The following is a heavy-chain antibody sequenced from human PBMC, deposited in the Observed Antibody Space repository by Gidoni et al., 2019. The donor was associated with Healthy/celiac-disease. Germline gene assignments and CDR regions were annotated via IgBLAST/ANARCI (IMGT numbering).Heavy chain of an antibody. J-gene: IGHJ4*02. V-gene: IGHV3-23*04. CDR1: GFTFSSYA. Sequence: EVQLVESGGGLVQPGGSLRLSCAASGFTFSSYAMSWVHQAPGKGLEWVSAIGGSGGSTYYADSVKGRFTISRDNSKNTLYLQMNSLRAEDTAVYYCAKVSSSSWYYFDYWGQGTLVTVSS. CDR2: IGGSGGST. CDR3: AKVSSSSWYYFDY. D-gene: IGHD6-13*01.